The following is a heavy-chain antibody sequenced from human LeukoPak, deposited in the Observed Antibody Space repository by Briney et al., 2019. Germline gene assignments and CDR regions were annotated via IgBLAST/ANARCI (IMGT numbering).Heavy chain of an antibody. CDR3: ARSDYYYDSSGYEFPGDFDY. CDR2: INPNSGGT. V-gene: IGHV1-2*02. D-gene: IGHD3-22*01. CDR1: GYTFTAYY. Sequence: ASVKVSCKASGYTFTAYYMHWVRQAPGQGLEWMGWINPNSGGTNYAQKFQGRVTMTRDTSISTAYMELSRLRSDDTAVHYCARSDYYYDSSGYEFPGDFDYWGQGTLVTVSS. J-gene: IGHJ4*02.